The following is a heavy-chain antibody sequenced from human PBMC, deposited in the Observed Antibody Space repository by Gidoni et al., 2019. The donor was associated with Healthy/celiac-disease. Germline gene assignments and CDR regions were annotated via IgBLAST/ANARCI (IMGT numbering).Heavy chain of an antibody. Sequence: QVQLVECRGGVVQPGRSLRISCDASGCTFSSYSMHWVRQAPSQGLEWVAVVSYDGSNKYYADSVKCRFTISRDNSKNTLYLQMNSLRAEDTAVYYCARDGTYQPLLGAFDIWGQGTMVTVSS. V-gene: IGHV3-30-3*01. CDR1: GCTFSSYS. D-gene: IGHD2-2*01. CDR3: ARDGTYQPLLGAFDI. CDR2: VSYDGSNK. J-gene: IGHJ3*02.